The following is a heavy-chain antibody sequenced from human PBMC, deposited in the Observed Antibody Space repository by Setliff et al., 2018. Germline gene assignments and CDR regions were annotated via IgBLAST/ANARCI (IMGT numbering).Heavy chain of an antibody. CDR1: GASINSGTYY. D-gene: IGHD1-26*01. J-gene: IGHJ4*02. CDR3: ARDITILGATDY. CDR2: LHTSGST. V-gene: IGHV4-61*02. Sequence: PSETLSLTCAVSGASINSGTYYWSWIRQPAGKGLEWVGRLHTSGSTTYNPSLQSRVTISVDTSKNHFSLNLTSVTAADTAVYFCARDITILGATDYWGQGTLVTVSS.